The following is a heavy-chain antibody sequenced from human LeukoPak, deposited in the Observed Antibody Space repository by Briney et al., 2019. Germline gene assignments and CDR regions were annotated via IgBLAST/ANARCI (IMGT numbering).Heavy chain of an antibody. Sequence: ASVKVSCKASAYIFTNYYIHWVRQAPGQGLEWMGFINPTDDSTSYAQKFRGRVSVSRDTSTSTIYMELSSLRSDDTAMYYCAREGDGYKKFDYWAQGILVTVSS. CDR2: INPTDDST. J-gene: IGHJ4*02. D-gene: IGHD5-24*01. CDR3: AREGDGYKKFDY. V-gene: IGHV1-46*01. CDR1: AYIFTNYY.